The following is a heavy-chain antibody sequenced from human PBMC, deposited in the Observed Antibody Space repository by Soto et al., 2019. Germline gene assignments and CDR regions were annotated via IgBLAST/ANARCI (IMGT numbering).Heavy chain of an antibody. CDR2: IIPIFGTA. V-gene: IGHV1-69*12. CDR1: GGTFSSYA. Sequence: QVQLVQSGAEVKKPGSSVKVSCKASGGTFSSYAISWVRQAPGQGREWMGGIIPIFGTANYAQKVQGRVTITADESTSTAYMELSSLRSEDTAVYYCAREGYSSGPHYHFDYWGQGTLVTVSS. CDR3: AREGYSSGPHYHFDY. J-gene: IGHJ4*02. D-gene: IGHD6-19*01.